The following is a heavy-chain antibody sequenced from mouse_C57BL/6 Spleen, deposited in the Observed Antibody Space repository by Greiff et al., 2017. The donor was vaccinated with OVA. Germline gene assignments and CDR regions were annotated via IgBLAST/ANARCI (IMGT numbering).Heavy chain of an antibody. D-gene: IGHD2-2*01. CDR2: IDPEDGDT. J-gene: IGHJ1*03. CDR3: TTIHGYPLGYFDV. V-gene: IGHV14-1*01. CDR1: GFNIKDYY. Sequence: VQLKQSGAELVRPGASVKLSCTASGFNIKDYYMHWVKQRPEQGLEWIGRIDPEDGDTEYAPKFQGKATMTADTSSNTAYLQLSSLTSEDTAVYYCTTIHGYPLGYFDVWGTGTTVTVSS.